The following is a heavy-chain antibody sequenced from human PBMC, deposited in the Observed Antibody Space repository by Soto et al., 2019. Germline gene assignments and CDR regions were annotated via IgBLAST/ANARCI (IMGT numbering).Heavy chain of an antibody. D-gene: IGHD3-9*01. CDR2: IGGNGRDT. V-gene: IGHV3-23*01. CDR3: AKGGVLQYFDWIYYLDH. J-gene: IGHJ4*02. Sequence: EVQLLESGGGLVQPGGSMRLSCAASGFTFSSYVLSWVRQAPGKGLEWVSGIGGNGRDTSYADSVKGRFTISRDNSKNTLYLQMNSLRAEDTAVYYCAKGGVLQYFDWIYYLDHWGQGTLVTVSS. CDR1: GFTFSSYV.